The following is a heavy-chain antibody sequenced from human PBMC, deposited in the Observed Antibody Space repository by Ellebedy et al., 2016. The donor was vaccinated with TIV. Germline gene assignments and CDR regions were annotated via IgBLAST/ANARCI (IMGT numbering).Heavy chain of an antibody. D-gene: IGHD5-24*01. CDR1: GGSFSGYY. J-gene: IGHJ4*02. CDR3: ARVSNSNEMDFRGY. V-gene: IGHV4-34*01. CDR2: INHSGST. Sequence: SETLSLTXAVYGGSFSGYYWSWIRQPPGKGLEWIGEINHSGSTNYNPSLKSRVTISVDTSKNQFSLKLSSVTAADTAVYYCARVSNSNEMDFRGYWGQGTLVTVSS.